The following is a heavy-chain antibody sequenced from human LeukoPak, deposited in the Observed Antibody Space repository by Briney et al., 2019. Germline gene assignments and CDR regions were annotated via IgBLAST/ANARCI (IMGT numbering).Heavy chain of an antibody. V-gene: IGHV3-11*04. CDR2: ISSSGSTI. CDR3: RGDCSGGSCYQDPYYFDY. CDR1: GFTFSDYY. D-gene: IGHD2-15*01. Sequence: GGSLRLSCAASGFTFSDYYMSWIRQAPGKGLEWVSYISSSGSTIYYADSVKGRFTISRDNAKNSLYLQMNSLRAEDTAVYYCRGDCSGGSCYQDPYYFDYWGQGTLVTVSS. J-gene: IGHJ4*02.